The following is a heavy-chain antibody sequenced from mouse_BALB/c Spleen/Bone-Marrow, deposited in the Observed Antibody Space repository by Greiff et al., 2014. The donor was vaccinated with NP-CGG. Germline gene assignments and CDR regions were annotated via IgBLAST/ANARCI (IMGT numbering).Heavy chain of an antibody. D-gene: IGHD2-14*01. J-gene: IGHJ3*01. CDR2: IDPASGNT. CDR3: AAYYRYLAWFAY. Sequence: VQLKESGAELVKPGASVKLSRTASGFNIKDTYMHWVKQRPEQGLEWIGRIDPASGNTKYDPKFQGKATITADTSSNTAYLQLSSLTSEDTAVYYCAAYYRYLAWFAYWGQGTLVTVSA. CDR1: GFNIKDTY. V-gene: IGHV14-3*02.